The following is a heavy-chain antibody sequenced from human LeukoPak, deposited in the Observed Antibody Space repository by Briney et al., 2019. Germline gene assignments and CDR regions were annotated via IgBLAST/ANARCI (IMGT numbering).Heavy chain of an antibody. J-gene: IGHJ4*02. CDR3: ARDDTVTTFDY. Sequence: PGGSLRLSCAASGFTFSSYEMNWVRQAPGKGLEWVSYISSSGSTIYYADSVKGRFTISRDNAKNSLYLQMNSLRAEDTAVYYCARDDTVTTFDYWGQGTLVTVSS. CDR2: ISSSGSTI. CDR1: GFTFSSYE. V-gene: IGHV3-48*03. D-gene: IGHD4-17*01.